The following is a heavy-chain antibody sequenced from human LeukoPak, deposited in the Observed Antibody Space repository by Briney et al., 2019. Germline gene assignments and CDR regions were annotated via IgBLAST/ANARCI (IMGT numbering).Heavy chain of an antibody. Sequence: ASVKVSCKASGYTFTGYYMHWVRQAPGQGLEWMGWINPNSGGTNYAQKFQGRVTMTRDTSISTAYMELSRLRSDDTAVYYCASTYYCGGDCYYDAFDIWGRGTMVTVSS. V-gene: IGHV1-2*02. D-gene: IGHD2-21*02. CDR1: GYTFTGYY. CDR2: INPNSGGT. CDR3: ASTYYCGGDCYYDAFDI. J-gene: IGHJ3*02.